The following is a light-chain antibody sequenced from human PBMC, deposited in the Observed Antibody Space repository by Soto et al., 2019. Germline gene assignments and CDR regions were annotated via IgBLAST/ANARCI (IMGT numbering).Light chain of an antibody. J-gene: IGLJ1*01. CDR1: SSDVGSYNR. V-gene: IGLV2-18*01. CDR2: EVN. Sequence: QSVLTQPPSVSGSPGQSVTISCTGTSSDVGSYNRLSWYQQPPGTAPKLIMYEVNTRPSGVPDRFSGSKSGSTAPLTTSGLQAEDEADYYCSLYISGSTYVFGTGTKVTVL. CDR3: SLYISGSTYV.